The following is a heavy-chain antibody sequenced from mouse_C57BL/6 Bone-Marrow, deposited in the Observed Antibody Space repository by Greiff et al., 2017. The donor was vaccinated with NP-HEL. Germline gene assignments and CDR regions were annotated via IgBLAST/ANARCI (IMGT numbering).Heavy chain of an antibody. CDR3: ARQYYYGSSFYYYAMDD. D-gene: IGHD1-1*01. V-gene: IGHV5-12*01. CDR2: ISNGGGST. J-gene: IGHJ4*01. Sequence: EVQLVESGGGLVQPGGSLKLSCAASGFTFSDYYMYWVRQTPEKRLEWVAYISNGGGSTYYPDNVKGRFTISRDNAKNTLYLQMSRLKSEDTAMYYCARQYYYGSSFYYYAMDDWGQGTSVTVAS. CDR1: GFTFSDYY.